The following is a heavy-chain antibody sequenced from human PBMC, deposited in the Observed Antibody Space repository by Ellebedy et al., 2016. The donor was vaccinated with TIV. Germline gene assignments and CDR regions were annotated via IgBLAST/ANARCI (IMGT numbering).Heavy chain of an antibody. Sequence: PGGSLRLSCAASGFIFGDYYMSWVRQAPGKGLEWVSAIVGSGGTTYYADSVKGRLTVSRDNSKNTLYLQMNSLRAEETAVYYCAKYLTGWKVDYWGPGTLVTVSS. V-gene: IGHV3-23*01. CDR3: AKYLTGWKVDY. CDR1: GFIFGDYY. J-gene: IGHJ4*01. D-gene: IGHD3-9*01. CDR2: IVGSGGTT.